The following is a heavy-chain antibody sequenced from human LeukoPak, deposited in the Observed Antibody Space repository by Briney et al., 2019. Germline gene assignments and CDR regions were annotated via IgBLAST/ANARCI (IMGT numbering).Heavy chain of an antibody. CDR3: ARAVGATIFNYYYYYYMDV. Sequence: SETLSLTCTVSGGSLSSHYWSWVRQPPGKGLEWIGYIYYSGSTNYNPSLKSRVTISVDTSKNQFSLKLSSVTAADTAVYYCARAVGATIFNYYYYYYMDVWGKGTTVTVSS. J-gene: IGHJ6*03. CDR1: GGSLSSHY. V-gene: IGHV4-59*11. D-gene: IGHD1-26*01. CDR2: IYYSGST.